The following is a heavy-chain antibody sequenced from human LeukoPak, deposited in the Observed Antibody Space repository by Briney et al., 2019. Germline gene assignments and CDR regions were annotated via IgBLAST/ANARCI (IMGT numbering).Heavy chain of an antibody. V-gene: IGHV4-34*01. CDR3: ARGRLITIFGVVIRSHYYYYGMDV. D-gene: IGHD3-3*01. Sequence: TSETLSLTCAVYGGSFSGYYWSWIRQPPGKGLEWIGEINHSGSTNYNPSLKSRVTISVDTSKNQFSLKLSSVTAADTAVYYCARGRLITIFGVVIRSHYYYYGMDVWGQGTTVTVSS. CDR2: INHSGST. J-gene: IGHJ6*02. CDR1: GGSFSGYY.